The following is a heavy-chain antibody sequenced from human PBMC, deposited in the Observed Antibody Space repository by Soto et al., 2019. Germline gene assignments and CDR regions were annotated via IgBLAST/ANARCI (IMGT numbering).Heavy chain of an antibody. V-gene: IGHV1-2*04. Sequence: GASVKVSCKASGYTFTGYYMHWVRQAPGQGLEWMGWINPNSGGTNYAQKFQGWVTMTRDTSISTAYMELSRLRSDDTAVYYCARGGGSNYYYYGMDVWGQGTTVPSP. CDR3: ARGGGSNYYYYGMDV. CDR1: GYTFTGYY. D-gene: IGHD1-26*01. CDR2: INPNSGGT. J-gene: IGHJ6*02.